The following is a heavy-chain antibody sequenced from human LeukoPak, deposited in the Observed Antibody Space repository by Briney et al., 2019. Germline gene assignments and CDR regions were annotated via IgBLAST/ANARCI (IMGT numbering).Heavy chain of an antibody. J-gene: IGHJ5*02. Sequence: SETLSLTCTVSGYSISSGYYWGWIRQPPGKGLEWVGRIYHSGSTYYNPSLKSRVTISVDTSKNQFSLKLSSVTAADTAVYYCARGDYGDYVEWFDPWGQGTLVTVSS. CDR1: GYSISSGYY. CDR3: ARGDYGDYVEWFDP. V-gene: IGHV4-38-2*02. CDR2: IYHSGST. D-gene: IGHD4-17*01.